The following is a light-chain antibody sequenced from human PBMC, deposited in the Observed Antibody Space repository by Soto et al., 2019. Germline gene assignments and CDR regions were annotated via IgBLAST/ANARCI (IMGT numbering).Light chain of an antibody. J-gene: IGKJ1*01. CDR1: QTVTNY. V-gene: IGKV1-39*01. CDR2: GAS. CDR3: QQSYSNPQT. Sequence: DIQMTQSPSSLSASVGDRVTITCRTSQTVTNYLNWYQQKPGKAPKLLIYGASSLESGVPSRFSGTGSGTDFTLTISNLQPEDFATYYCQQSYSNPQTFGQGTKVEIK.